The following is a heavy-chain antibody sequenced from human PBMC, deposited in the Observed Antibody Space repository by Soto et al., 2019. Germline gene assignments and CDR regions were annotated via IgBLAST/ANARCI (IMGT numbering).Heavy chain of an antibody. Sequence: QLQLQESGPGLVKPSETLSLTCTVSGGSISSSSYYWGWIRQPPGKGLEWIGSIYYSGSTYYNPSLKSQVTLSVDTSTTQFSLKLSSVTAADTAVYYCARHTPAISISDHWGQGTLVTVSS. V-gene: IGHV4-39*01. J-gene: IGHJ4*02. CDR2: IYYSGST. CDR3: ARHTPAISISDH. CDR1: GGSISSSSYY. D-gene: IGHD2-15*01.